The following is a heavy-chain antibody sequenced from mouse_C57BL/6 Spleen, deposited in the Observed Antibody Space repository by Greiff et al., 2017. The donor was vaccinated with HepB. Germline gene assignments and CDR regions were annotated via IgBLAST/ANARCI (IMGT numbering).Heavy chain of an antibody. Sequence: EVQLQQSGPELVKPGASVKIPCKASGYTFTDYNMDWVKQSHGKSLEWIGDINPNNGGTIYNQKFKGKATLTVDKSSSTAYMELRSLTSEDTSVYYCAREGLRYFDVWGTGTTVTVSS. J-gene: IGHJ1*03. D-gene: IGHD2-4*01. V-gene: IGHV1-18*01. CDR1: GYTFTDYN. CDR2: INPNNGGT. CDR3: AREGLRYFDV.